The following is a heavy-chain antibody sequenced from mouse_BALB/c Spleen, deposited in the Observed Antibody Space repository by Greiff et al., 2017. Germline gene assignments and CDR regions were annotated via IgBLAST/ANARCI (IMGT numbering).Heavy chain of an antibody. J-gene: IGHJ4*01. CDR1: GFTFSSYA. D-gene: IGHD2-4*01. CDR2: ISSGGST. V-gene: IGHV5-6-5*01. Sequence: EVQGVESGGGLVKPGGSLKLSCAASGFTFSSYAMSWVRQTPEKRLEWVASISSGGSTYYPDSVKGRFTISRDNARNILYLQMSSLRSEDTAMYYWSRGGLRRLYYYAMDYWGQGTSVTVSS. CDR3: SRGGLRRLYYYAMDY.